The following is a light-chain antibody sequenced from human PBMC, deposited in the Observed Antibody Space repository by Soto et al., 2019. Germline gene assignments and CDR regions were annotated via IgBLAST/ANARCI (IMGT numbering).Light chain of an antibody. V-gene: IGKV3-15*01. CDR2: GAS. J-gene: IGKJ2*01. CDR1: QSVSNK. Sequence: EIVMTQSPATLSLSPGERATLSCRASQSVSNKLAWYQQKPGQAPRLLIYGASTRATGIPARFSGSGSGTEFILTISSLQSEDFAVYYCQQYNNWPYTFGQGTKLEIK. CDR3: QQYNNWPYT.